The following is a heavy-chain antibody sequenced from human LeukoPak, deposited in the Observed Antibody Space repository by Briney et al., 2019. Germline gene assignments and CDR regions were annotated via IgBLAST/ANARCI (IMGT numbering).Heavy chain of an antibody. J-gene: IGHJ5*02. CDR2: IIPIFGIG. D-gene: IGHD2-15*01. CDR3: ARVATPGYCSGGSCYSYYWFDP. Sequence: AASVKVSCKASGGTFSNYAISWVRQVPGQGLEWMGGIIPIFGIGNYAQKFQGRVTITADESTSTAYMELSSLRSEDTAVYYCARVATPGYCSGGSCYSYYWFDPWGQGTLVTVSS. V-gene: IGHV1-69*13. CDR1: GGTFSNYA.